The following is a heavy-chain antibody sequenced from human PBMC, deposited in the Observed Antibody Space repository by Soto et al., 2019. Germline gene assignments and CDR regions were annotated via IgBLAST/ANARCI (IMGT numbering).Heavy chain of an antibody. D-gene: IGHD2-2*01. CDR2: IYSGGST. V-gene: IGHV3-53*01. CDR1: GFTVSSNY. CDR3: GRGPGYPHRWSDP. Sequence: EVQLVESGGGLIQPGGSLRLSCAASGFTVSSNYMSWVRQAPGKGLEWVSVIYSGGSTYYADSVKGRFTISRDNSKNTRYLQRTSLRAGDTAVYYWGRGPGYPHRWSDPGGKETLSPSPQ. J-gene: IGHJ5*02.